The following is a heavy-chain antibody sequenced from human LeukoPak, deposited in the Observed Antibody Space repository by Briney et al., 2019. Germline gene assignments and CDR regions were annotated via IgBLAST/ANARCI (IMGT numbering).Heavy chain of an antibody. CDR3: ARSSSGRTPPGY. CDR2: IYYSGGSGST. J-gene: IGHJ4*02. D-gene: IGHD3-22*01. V-gene: IGHV4-59*01. Sequence: PSETLSLTCTVSGGSINNYYWSWIRQSPGKGLEWLGYIYYSGGSGSTNYNPSFKSRVTISVDMSKNQFSLKLNSVAAADTAVYYCARSSSGRTPPGYWGQGTLVTVSS. CDR1: GGSINNYY.